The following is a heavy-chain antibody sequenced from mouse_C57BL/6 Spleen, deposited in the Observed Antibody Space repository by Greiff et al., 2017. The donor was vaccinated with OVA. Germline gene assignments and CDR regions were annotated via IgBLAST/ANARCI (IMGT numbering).Heavy chain of an antibody. Sequence: DVHLVESGGGLVKPGGSLKLSCAASGFTFSDYGMHWVRQAPEKGLEWVAYISSGSSTIYYADTVKGRFTISRDNAKNTLFLQMTSLRSEDTAMYYCARDDYDPYWYFDVWGTGTTVTVSS. V-gene: IGHV5-17*01. CDR3: ARDDYDPYWYFDV. CDR1: GFTFSDYG. CDR2: ISSGSSTI. D-gene: IGHD2-4*01. J-gene: IGHJ1*03.